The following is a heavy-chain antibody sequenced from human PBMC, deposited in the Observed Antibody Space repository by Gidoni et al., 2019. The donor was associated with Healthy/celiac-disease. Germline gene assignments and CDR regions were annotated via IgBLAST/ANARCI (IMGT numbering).Heavy chain of an antibody. Sequence: EVQLVESGGGLVKPGGSLRLSCAASGFTFSSYSMNWVRQAPGKGLEWVSSISSSSSYIYYADSVKGRFTISRDNAKNSLYLQMNSLRAEDTAVYYCARGGRGLREAFDIWGQGTMVTVSS. V-gene: IGHV3-21*01. D-gene: IGHD2-15*01. CDR1: GFTFSSYS. J-gene: IGHJ3*02. CDR3: ARGGRGLREAFDI. CDR2: ISSSSSYI.